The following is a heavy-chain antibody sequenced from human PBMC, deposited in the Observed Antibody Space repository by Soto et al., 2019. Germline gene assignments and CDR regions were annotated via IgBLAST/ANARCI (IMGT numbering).Heavy chain of an antibody. CDR2: IYDAGTT. J-gene: IGHJ4*02. CDR1: GFTVSTNY. Sequence: EVQLVESGGGLIQPGGSLRLSCAASGFTVSTNYMSWVRQAPGKGLEWVSLIYDAGTTYYADSVKGRFTTSRDNSKNTLYLQMNSLRAEDTAVYYCAIFYSGYYFDNWGQGTLVTVSS. D-gene: IGHD1-26*01. V-gene: IGHV3-53*01. CDR3: AIFYSGYYFDN.